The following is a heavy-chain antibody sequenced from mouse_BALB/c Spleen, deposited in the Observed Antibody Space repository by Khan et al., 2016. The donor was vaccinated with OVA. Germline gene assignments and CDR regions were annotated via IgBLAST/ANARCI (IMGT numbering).Heavy chain of an antibody. J-gene: IGHJ4*01. CDR3: ARRTTGYTMDY. Sequence: QVSLQQSGAELARPGASVRMSCKASGYTFTSNTMHWVKQRPGQGLEWIGYINPRSGYTNYNQNFKDKATLTADKSSSTAYMQLSSLTSEDSAVYYCARRTTGYTMDYWGQGTSVTVSS. CDR2: INPRSGYT. D-gene: IGHD2-14*01. V-gene: IGHV1-4*01. CDR1: GYTFTSNT.